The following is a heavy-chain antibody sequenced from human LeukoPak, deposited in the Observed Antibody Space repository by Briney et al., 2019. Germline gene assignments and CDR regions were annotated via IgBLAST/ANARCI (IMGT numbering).Heavy chain of an antibody. Sequence: SETLSLTCAVYGESFSGHYWSWIRQPAGKGLEWIGRIYTRGNTNYNPSLKNRVTMSVDTSKNQFSLKLSSVTAADTAVYYCARVTGAAVGIYYYYYYMDVWGKGTTVTVSS. CDR1: GESFSGHY. J-gene: IGHJ6*03. D-gene: IGHD6-13*01. CDR3: ARVTGAAVGIYYYYYYMDV. CDR2: IYTRGNT. V-gene: IGHV4-59*10.